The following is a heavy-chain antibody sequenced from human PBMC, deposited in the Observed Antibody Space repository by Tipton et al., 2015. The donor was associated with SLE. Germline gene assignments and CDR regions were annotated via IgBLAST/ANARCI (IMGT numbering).Heavy chain of an antibody. V-gene: IGHV3-74*01. Sequence: SLRLSCAASGFTFSSYWMHWVRQAPGKGLVWVSRINSDGSSTSYADSVKGRFTISRDNAKNTLYLQMNSLRAEDTAVYYCASRGITMVQGFQDYWGQGTLVTVSS. CDR2: INSDGSST. J-gene: IGHJ4*02. D-gene: IGHD3-10*01. CDR3: ASRGITMVQGFQDY. CDR1: GFTFSSYW.